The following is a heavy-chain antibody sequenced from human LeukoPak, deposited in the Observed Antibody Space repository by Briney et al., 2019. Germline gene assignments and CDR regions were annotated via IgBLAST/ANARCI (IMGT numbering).Heavy chain of an antibody. V-gene: IGHV4-39*01. J-gene: IGHJ4*02. CDR1: GGSISSSSYY. CDR2: IYYSGST. CDR3: ARVELGMSCFDY. D-gene: IGHD7-27*01. Sequence: SETLSLTCTVSGGSISSSSYYWGWIRQPPGKGLEWIGSIYYSGSTYYNPSLKSRVTISVDTSKNQFSLKLNSVTAADTAVYYCARVELGMSCFDYWGQGTLVTVSS.